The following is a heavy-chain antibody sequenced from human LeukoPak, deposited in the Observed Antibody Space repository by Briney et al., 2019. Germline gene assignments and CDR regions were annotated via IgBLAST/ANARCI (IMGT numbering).Heavy chain of an antibody. CDR2: INHSGST. CDR3: ARWVVAADYYYYMDV. D-gene: IGHD2-15*01. Sequence: SETLSLTCTVSGGSISSYYWSWIRQPPGKGLEWIGEINHSGSTNYNPSLKSRVTISVDTSKNQFSLKLSSVTAADTAVYYCARWVVAADYYYYMDVWGKGTTVTVSS. J-gene: IGHJ6*03. V-gene: IGHV4-34*01. CDR1: GGSISSYY.